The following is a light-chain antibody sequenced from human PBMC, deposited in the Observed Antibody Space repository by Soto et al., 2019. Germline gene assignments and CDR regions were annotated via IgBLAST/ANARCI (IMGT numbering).Light chain of an antibody. V-gene: IGLV7-46*01. CDR3: LLTFGDVRV. Sequence: QAVVTQEPSLTVSPGGTVTLTCASTTGAVTSGHYPYWFQQKPGQAPRTLIYDTNNRHSWAPARFSGSLLGGNAALTLSGAQPEDEAEYYCLLTFGDVRVFGVGTQLTVL. J-gene: IGLJ7*01. CDR1: TGAVTSGHY. CDR2: DTN.